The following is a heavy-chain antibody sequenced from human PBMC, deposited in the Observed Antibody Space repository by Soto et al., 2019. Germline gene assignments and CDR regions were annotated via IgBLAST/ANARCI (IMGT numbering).Heavy chain of an antibody. CDR2: INSDGSST. CDR3: ARAGVVVVPAANGIAAAGTEYYYYYMDV. J-gene: IGHJ6*03. V-gene: IGHV3-74*01. Sequence: GGSLRLSCAASGFTFSSYWMHWVRQAPGKGLVWVSRINSDGSSTSYADSVKGRFTISRDNAKNTLYLQMNSLRAEDTAVYYCARAGVVVVPAANGIAAAGTEYYYYYMDVWGKGTTVTVSS. CDR1: GFTFSSYW. D-gene: IGHD2-2*01.